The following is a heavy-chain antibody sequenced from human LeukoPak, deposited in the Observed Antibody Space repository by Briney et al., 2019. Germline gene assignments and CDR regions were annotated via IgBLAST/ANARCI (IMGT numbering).Heavy chain of an antibody. J-gene: IGHJ4*02. D-gene: IGHD5-24*01. CDR1: GGSIRSSDDY. CDR2: IYYTGSS. V-gene: IGHV4-39*01. CDR3: ARHRSGWLQSSFDY. Sequence: SETLSLTCSVSGGSIRSSDDYWGFVRQTPGKGLEWMGSIYYTGSSHYNPSLKSRATISVDTSKNQFSLKLSSVTAADTAVYYCARHRSGWLQSSFDYWGQGTLVTVSS.